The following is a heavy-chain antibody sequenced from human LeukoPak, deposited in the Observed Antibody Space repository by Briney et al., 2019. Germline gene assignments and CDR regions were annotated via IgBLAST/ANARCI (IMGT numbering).Heavy chain of an antibody. J-gene: IGHJ4*02. V-gene: IGHV3-9*01. CDR3: AKGEAYRTQYYFDY. CDR2: ISWNSGSI. CDR1: GFTFDDYA. D-gene: IGHD3-16*02. Sequence: PGRSLRLSCAASGFTFDDYAMHWVRQAPGKGLEWVSGISWNSGSIGYADSVKGRFTISRDNAKNSLYLQMNSLRAEDTALYYCAKGEAYRTQYYFDYWGQGTLVTVSS.